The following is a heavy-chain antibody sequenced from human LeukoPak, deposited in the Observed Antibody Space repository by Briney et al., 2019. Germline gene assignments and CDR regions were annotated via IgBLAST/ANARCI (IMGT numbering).Heavy chain of an antibody. D-gene: IGHD3-10*01. CDR3: ASSRFGEEIDY. Sequence: SETLSLTCTVPGYSISSGYYWGWIRQPPGKGLEWIGYIYYSGSTNYNPSLKSRVTISVDTSKNQFSLKLSSVTAADTAVYYCASSRFGEEIDYWGQGTLVTVSS. CDR1: GYSISSGYY. V-gene: IGHV4-59*01. CDR2: IYYSGST. J-gene: IGHJ4*02.